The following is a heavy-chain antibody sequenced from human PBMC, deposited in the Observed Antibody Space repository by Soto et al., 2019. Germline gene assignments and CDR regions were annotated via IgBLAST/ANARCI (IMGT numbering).Heavy chain of an antibody. J-gene: IGHJ4*02. CDR1: GFTFSSYE. D-gene: IGHD5-18*01. V-gene: IGHV3-48*03. CDR3: ARMWIQLWLHDY. CDR2: ISSSGSTI. Sequence: AGSLSLSCAASGFTFSSYEMNWVRQAPGKGLEWGSYISSSGSTIYYADSVKSRFTISRDNAKNSLYLKMNSLTAEDTAFYYCARMWIQLWLHDYWGQGTLVTVSS.